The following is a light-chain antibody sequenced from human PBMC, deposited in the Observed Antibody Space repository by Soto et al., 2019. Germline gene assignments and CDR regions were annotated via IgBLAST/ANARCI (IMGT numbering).Light chain of an antibody. CDR2: AAS. J-gene: IGKJ1*01. V-gene: IGKV1-27*01. CDR3: QQSYSTPPWT. CDR1: QGIGNY. Sequence: DIQMTQSPSSLSASIGDRVTITCRASQGIGNYLAWYQQKPGKVPKLLISAASTLRSGVPSRFSGSGSGTDFTLTISGLQAEDVATYYCQQSYSTPPWTFGQGTKVEVK.